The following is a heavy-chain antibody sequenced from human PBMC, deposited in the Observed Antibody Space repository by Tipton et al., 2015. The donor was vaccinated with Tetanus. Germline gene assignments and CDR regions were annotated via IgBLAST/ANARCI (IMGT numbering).Heavy chain of an antibody. CDR3: ARDRDRLGTYIYYGLDV. Sequence: SLRLSCAASGFSVSSNFMTWVRQAPGKGLEWVSVIYSSGSTYYADFVKGRFTISRDTSKNTLSLQMNSLRGDDTAVYYCARDRDRLGTYIYYGLDVWGQGTTVIVSS. V-gene: IGHV3-66*01. CDR2: IYSSGST. CDR1: GFSVSSNF. D-gene: IGHD6-19*01. J-gene: IGHJ6*02.